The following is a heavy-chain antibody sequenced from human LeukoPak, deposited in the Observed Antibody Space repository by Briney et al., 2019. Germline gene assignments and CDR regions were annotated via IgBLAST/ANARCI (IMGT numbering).Heavy chain of an antibody. CDR1: GFTFSSYW. Sequence: GGSLRLSCAASGFTFSSYWMSWVRQAPGKGLVWVSRINGDGRNINYADSVRGRFTISRDNAKNTLYLQMNTLRVEDTAVYYCTRDLTDYDVSTGLHHYYMDVWGQGTTVTVSS. D-gene: IGHD3-9*01. J-gene: IGHJ6*02. CDR2: INGDGRNI. CDR3: TRDLTDYDVSTGLHHYYMDV. V-gene: IGHV3-74*01.